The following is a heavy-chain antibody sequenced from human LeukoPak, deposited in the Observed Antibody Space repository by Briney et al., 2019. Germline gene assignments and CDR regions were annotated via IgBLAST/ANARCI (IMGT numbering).Heavy chain of an antibody. CDR3: ARSSVVTTAHYYFDY. CDR2: IYHSGST. V-gene: IGHV4-38-2*01. J-gene: IGHJ4*02. D-gene: IGHD4-23*01. Sequence: PSETLSLTCVVSGYSITSDYYWGGSRRPPGKGLEGSGSIYHSGSTYYNPSLKSRVTVSVDTSKNQFSLKLSSVTAADTAVYYCARSSVVTTAHYYFDYWGQGTLVTVSS. CDR1: GYSITSDYY.